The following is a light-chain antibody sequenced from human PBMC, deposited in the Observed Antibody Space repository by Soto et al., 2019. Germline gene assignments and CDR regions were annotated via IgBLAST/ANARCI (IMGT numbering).Light chain of an antibody. CDR1: QTISSW. J-gene: IGKJ1*01. Sequence: DSQMTQSPSTLSGSVGDRVTITCRASQTISSWLAWYQQKPGKAPKLLIYKASTLKSGVPSRFSGSGSGTEFTLTISSLQPDDFATYYCQHYNSYSEAFCQGTKVDIK. CDR3: QHYNSYSEA. V-gene: IGKV1-5*03. CDR2: KAS.